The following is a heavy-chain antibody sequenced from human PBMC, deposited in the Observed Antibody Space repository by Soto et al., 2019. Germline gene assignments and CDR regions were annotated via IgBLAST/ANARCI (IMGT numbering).Heavy chain of an antibody. CDR3: ARLPPSYYDILTGYLLSQYYFDY. CDR1: GGSISSYY. J-gene: IGHJ4*02. V-gene: IGHV4-4*07. D-gene: IGHD3-9*01. Sequence: SETLSLTCTVSGGSISSYYWSWIRQPAGKGLEWIGRIYTSGSTNYNPSLKSRVTMSVDTSKNQFSLKLSSVTAADTAVYYCARLPPSYYDILTGYLLSQYYFDYWGQGTLVTVSS. CDR2: IYTSGST.